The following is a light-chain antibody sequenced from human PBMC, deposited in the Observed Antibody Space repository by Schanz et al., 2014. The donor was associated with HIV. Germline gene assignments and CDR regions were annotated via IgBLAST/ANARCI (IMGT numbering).Light chain of an antibody. Sequence: EIVVTQSPATLSVSPGERATLSCRASQNISSNLAWYQQKPGQAPRLVIYDASSRATGIPARFSGSGSGTDFTLTISSLEPEDFAVYYCQQRSNWPLTFGGGTKVEIK. CDR2: DAS. V-gene: IGKV3-11*01. J-gene: IGKJ4*01. CDR3: QQRSNWPLT. CDR1: QNISSN.